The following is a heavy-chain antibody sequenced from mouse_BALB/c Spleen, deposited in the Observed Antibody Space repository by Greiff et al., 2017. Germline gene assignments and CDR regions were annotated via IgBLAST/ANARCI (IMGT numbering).Heavy chain of an antibody. J-gene: IGHJ4*01. CDR2: ISTYYGDA. V-gene: IGHV1S137*01. Sequence: VQLVESGAELVRPGVSVKISCKGSGYTFTDYAMHWVKQSHAKSLEWIGVISTYYGDASYNQKFKGKATMTVDKSSSTAYMELARLTSEDSAIYYCARERPMDYWGQGTSVTVSS. CDR1: GYTFTDYA. CDR3: ARERPMDY.